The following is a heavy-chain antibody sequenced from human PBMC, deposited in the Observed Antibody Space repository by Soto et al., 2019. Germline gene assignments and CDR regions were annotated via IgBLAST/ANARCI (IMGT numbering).Heavy chain of an antibody. D-gene: IGHD1-26*01. Sequence: PGGSLRLSCAASGFTFSSYSMNWVRQAPGKGLEWVLSIISSSSYIYYADSVKGRFSISRDNAKNSLYLQMNSLRAEDTAVYYCARGSGSYRNGWFDPWGQGALVTVSS. CDR2: IISSSSYI. V-gene: IGHV3-21*01. J-gene: IGHJ5*02. CDR1: GFTFSSYS. CDR3: ARGSGSYRNGWFDP.